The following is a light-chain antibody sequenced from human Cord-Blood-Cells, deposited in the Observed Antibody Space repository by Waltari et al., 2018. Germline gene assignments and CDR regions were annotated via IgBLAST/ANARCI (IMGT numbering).Light chain of an antibody. V-gene: IGKV4-1*01. Sequence: DIIMTQSSDSLAVTLCERVTIHCKSSQSVLYSSNNKNYLAWYKQKPGQATKLLIYWASTRESGVADRFSGSGSVTDFTLTISSVQAEDVAVYYCQQYYSLLTFGPGTKVDIK. J-gene: IGKJ3*01. CDR2: WAS. CDR1: QSVLYSSNNKNY. CDR3: QQYYSLLT.